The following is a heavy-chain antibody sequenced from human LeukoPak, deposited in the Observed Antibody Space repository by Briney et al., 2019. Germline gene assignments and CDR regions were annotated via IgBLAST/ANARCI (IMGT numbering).Heavy chain of an antibody. Sequence: ASVKVSCKAPGYTFTSYGINWVRQAPGQGLEWMGWISAYNGNTNYAQKFQGRVIMTTDTLTSTAYMELMSLRSDDTAVYYCARFLIGGGPHYFDYWGQGTLVTVSS. CDR3: ARFLIGGGPHYFDY. V-gene: IGHV1-18*01. CDR1: GYTFTSYG. J-gene: IGHJ4*02. D-gene: IGHD2-21*01. CDR2: ISAYNGNT.